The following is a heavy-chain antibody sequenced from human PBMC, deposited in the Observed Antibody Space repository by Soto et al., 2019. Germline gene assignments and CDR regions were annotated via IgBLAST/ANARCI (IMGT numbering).Heavy chain of an antibody. CDR3: ASQIQQWLYYFDY. CDR1: GFTFSSYS. V-gene: IGHV3-48*01. D-gene: IGHD6-19*01. J-gene: IGHJ4*02. CDR2: ISSSSSTI. Sequence: GGSLRLSCAASGFTFSSYSMNWVRQAPGKGLEWVSYISSSSSTIYYADSVKGRFTISRDNAKSTLYLQMNSLRAEDTAVYYCASQIQQWLYYFDYWGQGTLVTVSS.